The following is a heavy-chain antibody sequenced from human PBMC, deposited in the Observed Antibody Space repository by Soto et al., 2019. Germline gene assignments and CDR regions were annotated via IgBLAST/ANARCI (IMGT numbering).Heavy chain of an antibody. CDR2: INPSSGAT. D-gene: IGHD2-21*02. Sequence: QVQLVQSGAEVKKPGSSVKLSCKASGYNFIAYYMYWVRQAPGQGPEWMGMINPSSGATNYAQKFQGRSTVTRDTSTSTVYMELSSLRSEDAAVYYCAKYCGGDCRHFDAWGQGTLVTVSS. J-gene: IGHJ4*02. V-gene: IGHV1-46*01. CDR3: AKYCGGDCRHFDA. CDR1: GYNFIAYY.